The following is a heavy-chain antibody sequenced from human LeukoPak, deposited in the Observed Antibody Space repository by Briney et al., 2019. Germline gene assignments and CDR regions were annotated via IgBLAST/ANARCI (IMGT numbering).Heavy chain of an antibody. CDR3: AREGIVVVPAATYWYFDL. V-gene: IGHV1-18*04. D-gene: IGHD2-2*01. CDR1: GYTFTNYA. CDR2: ISGYNGNT. Sequence: ASVKVSCKASGYTFTNYAISWVRQAPGQGLEWMGWISGYNGNTNYAQKLQGRVSMTTDTSTSTAYMELRSLRSDDTAVYYCAREGIVVVPAATYWYFDLWGRGTLVTVSS. J-gene: IGHJ2*01.